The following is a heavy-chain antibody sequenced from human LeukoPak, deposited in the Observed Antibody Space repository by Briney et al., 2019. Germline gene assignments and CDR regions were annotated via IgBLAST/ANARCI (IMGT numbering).Heavy chain of an antibody. J-gene: IGHJ5*02. Sequence: PGGSLRLSCAASGFTFNTFNMNWVRQAPGKGLEWVSSITSGGDYIYYADSVKGRFTISRDNAKNTLYLQMNSLRAEDTAVYYCARGDGYGYISWGQGTLVTVSS. CDR1: GFTFNTFN. V-gene: IGHV3-21*01. CDR2: ITSGGDYI. CDR3: ARGDGYGYIS. D-gene: IGHD5-18*01.